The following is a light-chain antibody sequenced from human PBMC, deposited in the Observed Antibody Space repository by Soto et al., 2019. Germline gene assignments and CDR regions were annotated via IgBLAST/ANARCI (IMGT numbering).Light chain of an antibody. CDR1: SSDIGGYNF. CDR3: SSCAGSTNPYV. V-gene: IGLV2-8*01. Sequence: QSALTQPPSASGSPGQSVTISCTETSSDIGGYNFVSWYQHHPDRAPKLIIYEVTKRPSGVPHRFSGSKSGNTASLTVSGLQAEDEADYYCSSCAGSTNPYVFGTGTKVTVL. CDR2: EVT. J-gene: IGLJ1*01.